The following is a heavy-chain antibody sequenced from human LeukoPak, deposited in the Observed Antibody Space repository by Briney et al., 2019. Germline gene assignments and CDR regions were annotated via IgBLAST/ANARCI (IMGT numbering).Heavy chain of an antibody. V-gene: IGHV4-39*07. CDR1: GGSISSSSYY. CDR3: ARGRKSSWYRLEGNWFDP. J-gene: IGHJ5*02. Sequence: SETLSLTCTVSGGSISSSSYYWGWIRQPPGKGLEWIGSIYYSGSTYYNPSLKSRVTISVDTSKNQFSLKLSSVTAADTAVYYCARGRKSSWYRLEGNWFDPWGQGTLVTVSS. CDR2: IYYSGST. D-gene: IGHD6-13*01.